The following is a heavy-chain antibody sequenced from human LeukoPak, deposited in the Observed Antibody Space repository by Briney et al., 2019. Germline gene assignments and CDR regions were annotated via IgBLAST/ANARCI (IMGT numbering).Heavy chain of an antibody. J-gene: IGHJ3*02. Sequence: GGSLRLSCAASGFTFSSYAMHWVRQAPGKGLEWVAVISYDGSNKYYADSVKGRFTISRDNSKNTLYLQMNSLRAEDTAVYYCARTGSYLGAFDIWGQGTMVTVSS. CDR3: ARTGSYLGAFDI. D-gene: IGHD3-10*01. CDR1: GFTFSSYA. CDR2: ISYDGSNK. V-gene: IGHV3-30*04.